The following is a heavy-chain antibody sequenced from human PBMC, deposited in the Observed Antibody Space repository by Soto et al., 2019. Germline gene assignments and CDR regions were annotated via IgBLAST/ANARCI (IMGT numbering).Heavy chain of an antibody. D-gene: IGHD6-19*01. CDR1: GGSITSDYSC. Sequence: QVQLQESGPGLVKPSQTLSLTCTVSGGSITSDYSCWSWIRQPPGEGLEWIGHNFDSGATYTNPSLRSQVAISLGPSKIHFSLTLSSAAAADTAVYYCARGPSGDKVQWWGQGALGTVSS. CDR2: NFDSGAT. J-gene: IGHJ4*02. V-gene: IGHV4-30-4*01. CDR3: ARGPSGDKVQW.